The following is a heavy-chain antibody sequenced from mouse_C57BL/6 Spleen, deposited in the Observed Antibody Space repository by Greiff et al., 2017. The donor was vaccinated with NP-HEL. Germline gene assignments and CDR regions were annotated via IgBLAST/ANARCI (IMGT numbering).Heavy chain of an antibody. CDR2: INPGSGGT. CDR1: GYAFTNYL. CDR3: ARGGGSGPFDY. V-gene: IGHV1-54*01. J-gene: IGHJ2*01. Sequence: VQLQQSGAELVRPGTSVKVSCKASGYAFTNYLIEWVKQRPGQGLEWIGVINPGSGGTNYNEKFKGKATLTADKSSSTAYMQLSSLTSEDSAVYVCARGGGSGPFDYWGQGTTLTVSS. D-gene: IGHD4-1*01.